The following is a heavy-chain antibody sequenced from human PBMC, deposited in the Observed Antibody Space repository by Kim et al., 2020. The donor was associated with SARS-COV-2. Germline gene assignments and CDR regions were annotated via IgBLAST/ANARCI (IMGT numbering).Heavy chain of an antibody. V-gene: IGHV3-23*01. CDR3: ARGSSPDY. D-gene: IGHD6-13*01. Sequence: GGSLRLSCAASGFTFSSYIMTWVRQSPGKGLEWVSSVTSSGGTFYGDSVKGRFTISRDNSKDTRYLQMNSLIVEDTARYYCARGSSPDYWGQGTLVTVSS. J-gene: IGHJ4*02. CDR1: GFTFSSYI. CDR2: VTSSGGT.